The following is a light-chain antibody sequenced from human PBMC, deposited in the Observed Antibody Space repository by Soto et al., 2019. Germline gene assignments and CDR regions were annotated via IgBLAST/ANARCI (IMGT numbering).Light chain of an antibody. V-gene: IGKV1-33*01. CDR1: HDIGTY. Sequence: DIQMTQSPSSLSASVGDRVTITCQASHDIGTYLSWYQQKLGKAPKLLIYDATHLETGVPPRFSGSGSGTDFSFTITSLQPEDFAIYYCQQHGDLPLTFGGGTKVEIK. J-gene: IGKJ4*01. CDR3: QQHGDLPLT. CDR2: DAT.